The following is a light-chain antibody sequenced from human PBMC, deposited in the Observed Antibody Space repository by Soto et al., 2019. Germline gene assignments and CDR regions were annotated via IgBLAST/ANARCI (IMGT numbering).Light chain of an antibody. Sequence: DIQMTQSPSYLSASVGDKVTLTCRASQSISGYLNWYHQKPGKAPAMVIHTSSTLQSGVPSRYRGTRSGTEFTLTISSLQPEDFAVYYCQQWASSPRTFGRGTTVEIK. J-gene: IGKJ1*01. CDR1: QSISGY. V-gene: IGKV1-39*02. CDR3: QQWASSPRT. CDR2: TSS.